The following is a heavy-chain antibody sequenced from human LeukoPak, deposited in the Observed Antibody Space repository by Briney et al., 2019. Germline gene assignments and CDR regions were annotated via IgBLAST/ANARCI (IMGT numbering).Heavy chain of an antibody. CDR3: ARDGQDYNDHFWYFDY. D-gene: IGHD4-11*01. V-gene: IGHV3-74*01. Sequence: GGSLRLSCAASGFTFSSYWMHWVRQAPGKGLVWVSRINSDGSSTSYADSVKGRFTISRDNAKNTLYLQMNSLRAEDTAVYYCARDGQDYNDHFWYFDYWGQGTLVTVSS. J-gene: IGHJ4*02. CDR1: GFTFSSYW. CDR2: INSDGSST.